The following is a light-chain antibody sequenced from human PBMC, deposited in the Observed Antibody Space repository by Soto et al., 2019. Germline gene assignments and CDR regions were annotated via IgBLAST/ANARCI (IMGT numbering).Light chain of an antibody. CDR2: GAS. CDR1: QTVNSN. CDR3: QQYNNWPPLT. J-gene: IGKJ4*01. V-gene: IGKV3D-15*01. Sequence: EIVMTQSPATLSVSPGERATLSCRASQTVNSNLAWYQKKPGQAPRPLIYGASTRAPGIPARFSGSGSGTEFTLTISSLQSEDFAVYYCQQYNNWPPLTFGGGTKVDIK.